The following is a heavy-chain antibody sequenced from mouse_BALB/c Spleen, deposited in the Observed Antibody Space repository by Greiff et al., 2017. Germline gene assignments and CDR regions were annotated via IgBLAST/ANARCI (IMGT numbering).Heavy chain of an antibody. J-gene: IGHJ4*01. D-gene: IGHD2-1*01. V-gene: IGHV1-15*01. CDR3: TRDGNYGFYAMDY. CDR2: IDPETGGT. CDR1: GYTFTDYE. Sequence: QVQLKESGAELVRPGASVTLSCKASGYTFTDYEMHWVKQTPVHGLEWIGAIDPETGGTAYNQKFKGKATLTADKSSSTAYMELRSLTSEDSAVYYCTRDGNYGFYAMDYWGQGTSVTVSS.